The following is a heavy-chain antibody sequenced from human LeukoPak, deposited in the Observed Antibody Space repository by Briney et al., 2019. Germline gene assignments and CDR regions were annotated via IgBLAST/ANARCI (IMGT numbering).Heavy chain of an antibody. CDR3: ARDRGVGASSVDS. J-gene: IGHJ4*02. Sequence: SVTVSCMASGGPFITSGFNWVRQAPGQGLEWMGRFIPILNMADYAQKFQCRVTITADKSTSTAYMDLSSLGSEDTAVYYCARDRGVGASSVDSWGQGTVVTVSS. CDR1: GGPFITSG. V-gene: IGHV1-69*10. CDR2: FIPILNMA. D-gene: IGHD1-26*01.